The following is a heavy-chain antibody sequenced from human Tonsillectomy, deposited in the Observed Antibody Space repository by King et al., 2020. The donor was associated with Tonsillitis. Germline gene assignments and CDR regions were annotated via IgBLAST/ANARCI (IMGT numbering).Heavy chain of an antibody. J-gene: IGHJ4*02. CDR2: SCGSTGGT. CDR1: VFTFSSCA. D-gene: IGHD5-24*01. V-gene: IGHV3-23*04. CDR3: AKGWVEMDA. Sequence: DVQLVESGGGLVQPGGSLRLSCAVSVFTFSSCAITLVRQAPGMLLEWVSTSCGSTGGTYYADSVTGRFTISIDTAKNPLYLQMNSLRAEDTAVYYCAKGWVEMDAWGQGTLVTVSS.